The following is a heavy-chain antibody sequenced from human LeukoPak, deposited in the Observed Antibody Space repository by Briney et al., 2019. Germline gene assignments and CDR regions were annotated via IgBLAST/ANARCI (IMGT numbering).Heavy chain of an antibody. D-gene: IGHD2-15*01. J-gene: IGHJ4*02. Sequence: PSETLSLTCAVYGGSFSGYYWSWIRQPPGKGLEWIGEINHSGSTNYNPSLKSRVTISVDTSKNQFSLKLSSVTAADTAVYYCASRALGGRYCSGGSCYNWGQGTLVTVSS. CDR3: ASRALGGRYCSGGSCYN. CDR1: GGSFSGYY. CDR2: INHSGST. V-gene: IGHV4-34*01.